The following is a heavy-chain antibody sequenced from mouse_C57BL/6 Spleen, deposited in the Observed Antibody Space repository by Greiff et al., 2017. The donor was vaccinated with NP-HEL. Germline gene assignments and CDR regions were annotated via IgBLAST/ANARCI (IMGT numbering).Heavy chain of an antibody. CDR1: GYTFTSYW. D-gene: IGHD2-1*01. Sequence: QVQLQQPGAELVKPGASVKLSCTASGYTFTSYWMQWVKQRPGQGLEWIGEIDPSDSYTNYTQKFKGKATFTVDTSSSTAYMQLSSLTSEDSAVYYCALNYVDYFDYWGQGTTLTVSS. V-gene: IGHV1-50*01. J-gene: IGHJ2*01. CDR2: IDPSDSYT. CDR3: ALNYVDYFDY.